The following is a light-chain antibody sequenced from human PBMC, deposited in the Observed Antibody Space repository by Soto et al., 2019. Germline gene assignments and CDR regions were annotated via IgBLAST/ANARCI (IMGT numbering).Light chain of an antibody. CDR1: QSVSSN. Sequence: EIVMTQSPATLSVSPGERATLSCRASQSVSSNLAWYQQKPGQAPRLLIYGASTRATGIPARFSGSGSGTDFTLTIGSLEPEDFAVYYCQQRSNWPPSITFGQGTRREIK. J-gene: IGKJ5*01. V-gene: IGKV3-15*01. CDR3: QQRSNWPPSIT. CDR2: GAS.